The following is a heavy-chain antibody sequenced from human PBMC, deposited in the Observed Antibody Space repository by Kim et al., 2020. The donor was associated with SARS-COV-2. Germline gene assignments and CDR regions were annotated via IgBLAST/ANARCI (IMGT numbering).Heavy chain of an antibody. V-gene: IGHV4-34*01. CDR1: GGSFSGYY. Sequence: SETLSLTCAVYGGSFSGYYWSWIRQPPGKGLEWIGEINHSGSTNYNPSLKSRVTISVDTSKNQFSLKLSSVTAADTAVYYCARVEVYGSGSYYNLHYYYGMDVWGQGTTVTVSS. CDR2: INHSGST. D-gene: IGHD3-10*01. CDR3: ARVEVYGSGSYYNLHYYYGMDV. J-gene: IGHJ6*02.